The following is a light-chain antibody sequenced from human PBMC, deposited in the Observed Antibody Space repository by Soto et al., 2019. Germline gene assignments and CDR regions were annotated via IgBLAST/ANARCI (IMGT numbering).Light chain of an antibody. CDR2: SNN. J-gene: IGLJ1*01. CDR1: SSNIGSNT. Sequence: QSVLTQPASASGTPGQRVTISCSGTSSNIGSNTVNWYQQLPGTAPKLLIYSNNQRPSGVPDRFSGSKYGTSASLAISGLQSEDEADYYCAAWDDSLNGYVFGTGTKVTVL. CDR3: AAWDDSLNGYV. V-gene: IGLV1-44*01.